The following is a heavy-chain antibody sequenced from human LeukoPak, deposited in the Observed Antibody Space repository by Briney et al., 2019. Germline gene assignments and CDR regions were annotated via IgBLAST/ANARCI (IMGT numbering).Heavy chain of an antibody. J-gene: IGHJ6*03. CDR2: IYYSGST. D-gene: IGHD3-22*01. CDR1: GGSISSFY. CDR3: ARETYYYDSSAYTATGYYYYYMDV. Sequence: RPSETLSLTCTVSGGSISSFYWSWIRQPPGKGLEWIGYIYYSGSTNYNPSLKSRVTISVDTSKNQFSLKLSSVTAADTAVYYCARETYYYDSSAYTATGYYYYYMDVWGKGTTVTVSS. V-gene: IGHV4-59*01.